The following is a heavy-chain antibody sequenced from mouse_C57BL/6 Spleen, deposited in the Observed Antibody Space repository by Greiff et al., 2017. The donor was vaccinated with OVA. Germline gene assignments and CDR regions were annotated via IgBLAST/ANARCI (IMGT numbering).Heavy chain of an antibody. CDR3: AGGRRWFAY. CDR1: GYTFTSYW. V-gene: IGHV1-69*01. D-gene: IGHD3-3*01. Sequence: QVQLKQPGAELVMPGASVKLSCKASGYTFTSYWMHWVKQRPGQGLGWIGEIDPSVSYTNYNQKFKGKSTLTVDKSSSTAYMQLSSLTSEDSAVYYCAGGRRWFAYWGQGTLVTVSA. CDR2: IDPSVSYT. J-gene: IGHJ3*01.